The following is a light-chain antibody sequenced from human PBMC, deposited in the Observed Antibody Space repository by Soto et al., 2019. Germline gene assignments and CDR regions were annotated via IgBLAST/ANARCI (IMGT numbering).Light chain of an antibody. Sequence: DIQMTQSPSSLSASIGDRVTITCRASQGISNYLAWYQQKPGKVPKLLIYAASTLQSGVPSRFSGSGSGTDFTLPISSLQPQDVATYYCHKYNSAPRTFGQGTKWIS. V-gene: IGKV1-27*01. CDR1: QGISNY. CDR3: HKYNSAPRT. J-gene: IGKJ1*01. CDR2: AAS.